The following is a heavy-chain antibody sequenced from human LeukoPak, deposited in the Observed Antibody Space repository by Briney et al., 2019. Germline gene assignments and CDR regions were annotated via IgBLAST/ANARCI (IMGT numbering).Heavy chain of an antibody. V-gene: IGHV1-18*01. CDR1: GYTFRNYG. Sequence: ASVKVSCKASGYTFRNYGISWVRQAPGQGLEWMGWISAYNGNTNYAQKLQGRVTMTTDTSTSTAYMELRSLRSDDTAVYYCARGGDGDILTGLVFDYWGQGTLVTVSS. J-gene: IGHJ4*02. D-gene: IGHD3-9*01. CDR3: ARGGDGDILTGLVFDY. CDR2: ISAYNGNT.